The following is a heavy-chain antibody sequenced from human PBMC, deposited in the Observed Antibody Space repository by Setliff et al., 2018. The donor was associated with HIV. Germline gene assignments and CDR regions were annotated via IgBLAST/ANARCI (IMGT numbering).Heavy chain of an antibody. D-gene: IGHD3-10*01. CDR3: ARVGYHGSGRYSFDY. Sequence: PSETLSFTCTVSGGSISSGSYYWSWIRQPAGKGLEWIGHIHTSGSTKYNPSLKSRVTISADTSKNQFSLNLSSVTAAETAVYYCARVGYHGSGRYSFDYWGQGTLVTVSS. V-gene: IGHV4-61*09. CDR1: GGSISSGSYY. J-gene: IGHJ4*02. CDR2: IHTSGST.